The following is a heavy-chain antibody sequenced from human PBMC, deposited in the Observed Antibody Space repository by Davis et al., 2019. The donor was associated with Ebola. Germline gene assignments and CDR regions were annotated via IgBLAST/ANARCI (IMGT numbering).Heavy chain of an antibody. J-gene: IGHJ4*02. CDR2: IYTSGST. D-gene: IGHD4-17*01. CDR1: GGSISSGSYY. V-gene: IGHV4-61*09. Sequence: SETLSLTCTVSGGSISSGSYYWSWIRQPAGKGLEWIGHIYTSGSTNYNPFLKSRVTISVDTSKNQLSLKLSSVTAADTAVYYCARGPHRGNYGDYADWGQGTLVTVSS. CDR3: ARGPHRGNYGDYAD.